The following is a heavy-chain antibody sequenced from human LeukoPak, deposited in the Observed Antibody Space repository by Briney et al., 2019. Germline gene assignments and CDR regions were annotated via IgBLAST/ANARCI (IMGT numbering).Heavy chain of an antibody. J-gene: IGHJ4*02. CDR1: GGALSGYY. D-gene: IGHD3-22*01. CDR2: INHSGST. CDR3: ARLYYYDSSGYSHGGIDY. V-gene: IGHV4-34*01. Sequence: SEPLSLTCAVYGGALSGYYWSWIRQPPGKGLEWIGEINHSGSTNYNPSLKSRVTISVDTSKNQFSLKLSSVTAADTAVYYCARLYYYDSSGYSHGGIDYWGQGTLVTVSS.